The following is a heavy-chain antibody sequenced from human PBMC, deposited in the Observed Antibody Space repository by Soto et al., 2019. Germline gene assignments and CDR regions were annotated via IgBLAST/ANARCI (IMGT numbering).Heavy chain of an antibody. J-gene: IGHJ4*02. V-gene: IGHV5-51*01. CDR2: IYPGDSDT. D-gene: IGHD5-18*01. CDR1: GYSFISQW. CDR3: ARLGTGQARRGFDY. Sequence: GESLKISCKGLGYSFISQWIGWVRQMPGKGLEWVGIIYPGDSDTRYSPSFQGQVTISADNSIDTAYLQWSSLKASDTAMYYCARLGTGQARRGFDYWGQGTLVTVSS.